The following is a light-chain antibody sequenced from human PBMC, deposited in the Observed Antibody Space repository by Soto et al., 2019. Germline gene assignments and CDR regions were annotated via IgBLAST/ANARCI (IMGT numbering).Light chain of an antibody. CDR1: QSVRSTS. CDR3: QQYGSSSWK. Sequence: EIVLTQSPGTLSLSPGERATLSCRASQSVRSTSLVWYQQKPGQAPRLLIYGASSRATGIPDRFSGSGSGTDFTLTISRLEPEDSALYYCQQYGSSSWKFGQGTRVAIK. V-gene: IGKV3-20*01. CDR2: GAS. J-gene: IGKJ1*01.